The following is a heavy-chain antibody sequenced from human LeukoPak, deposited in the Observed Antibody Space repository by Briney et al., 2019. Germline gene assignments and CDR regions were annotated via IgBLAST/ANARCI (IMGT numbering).Heavy chain of an antibody. V-gene: IGHV4-34*01. CDR1: GFTFSNYG. J-gene: IGHJ5*02. CDR2: INHSGST. Sequence: GSLRLSCAASGFTFSNYGMNWVRQPPGKGLEWIGEINHSGSTNYNPSLKSRVTISVDTSKNQFSLKLSSVTAADTAVYYCARGHKSIYYDYVWGSYRVRWFDPWGQGTLVTVSS. D-gene: IGHD3-16*02. CDR3: ARGHKSIYYDYVWGSYRVRWFDP.